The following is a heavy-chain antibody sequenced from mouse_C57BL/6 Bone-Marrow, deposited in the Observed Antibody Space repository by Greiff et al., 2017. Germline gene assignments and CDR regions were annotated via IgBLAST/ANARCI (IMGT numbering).Heavy chain of an antibody. V-gene: IGHV5-6*01. D-gene: IGHD2-1*01. Sequence: EVQGVESGGDLVKPGGSLKLSCAASGFTFSSYGMSWVRQTPDKRLEWVATISSGGSYTYYPDSVKGRFPISRDNAKNTLYLQMSSLKSEDTALYYCARVGYGKGGYFDYWGQGTTLTVSS. CDR2: ISSGGSYT. J-gene: IGHJ2*01. CDR3: ARVGYGKGGYFDY. CDR1: GFTFSSYG.